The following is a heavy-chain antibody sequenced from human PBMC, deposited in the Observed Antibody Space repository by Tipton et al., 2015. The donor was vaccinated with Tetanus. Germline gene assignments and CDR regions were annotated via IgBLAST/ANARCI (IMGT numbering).Heavy chain of an antibody. CDR2: INYSGST. CDR3: ARSFSPRRVTMIRGALGYFDY. Sequence: GLVKPSETLSLTCTVSGASISSGGYFWSWIRQHPGKGLEWIGYINYSGSTYFNPSLKSRLSMSVDTSKSQFSLNLSSVTAADTAVCFCARSFSPRRVTMIRGALGYFDYWGQGALVTVSS. V-gene: IGHV4-31*03. CDR1: GASISSGGYF. J-gene: IGHJ4*02. D-gene: IGHD3-10*01.